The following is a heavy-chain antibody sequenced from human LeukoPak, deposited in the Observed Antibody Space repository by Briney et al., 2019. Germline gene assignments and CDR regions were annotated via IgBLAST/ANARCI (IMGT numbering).Heavy chain of an antibody. V-gene: IGHV4-4*07. J-gene: IGHJ4*02. CDR3: AREYGDFDY. CDR1: GGSISSYY. D-gene: IGHD4-17*01. Sequence: SETLSLTCTVSGGSISSYYWSWIRQPAGKGLEWIGRIDASGRTNYNPSLKSRVTMSLDTSKKQFSLKVNSVTAADTDVYYCAREYGDFDYWGQGTLVTVSS. CDR2: IDASGRT.